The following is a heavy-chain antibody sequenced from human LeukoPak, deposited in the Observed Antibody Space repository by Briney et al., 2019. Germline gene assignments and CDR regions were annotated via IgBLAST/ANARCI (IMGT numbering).Heavy chain of an antibody. CDR2: IYYSGST. J-gene: IGHJ6*03. Sequence: PSETLSLTCTVSGASITSSNYYWLWLRQPPGKGLEWIGSIYYSGSTNYNPSLKSRVTISVDTSKNQFSLKLSSVTAADTAVYYCARGGMGVPAAIRPQGYYYMDVWGKGTTVTVSS. CDR1: GASITSSNYY. D-gene: IGHD2-2*02. V-gene: IGHV4-39*07. CDR3: ARGGMGVPAAIRPQGYYYMDV.